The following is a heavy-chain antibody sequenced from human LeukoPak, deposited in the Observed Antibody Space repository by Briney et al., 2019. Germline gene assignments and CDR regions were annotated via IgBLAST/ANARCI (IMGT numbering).Heavy chain of an antibody. Sequence: SETLSLTCNVSGGSISNSYWSWIRQPPGKGLEWIGYIYDSDNTNYNPSLKSRVTISMDTSKNQFSLKLSSVTAADTAVYYCARDTGSSGYREYYFDYWGQGTLVTVSS. J-gene: IGHJ4*02. D-gene: IGHD3-22*01. CDR2: IYDSDNT. CDR1: GGSISNSY. V-gene: IGHV4-59*12. CDR3: ARDTGSSGYREYYFDY.